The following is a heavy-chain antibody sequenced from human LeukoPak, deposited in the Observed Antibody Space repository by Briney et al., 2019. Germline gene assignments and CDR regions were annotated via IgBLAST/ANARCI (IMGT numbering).Heavy chain of an antibody. V-gene: IGHV3-48*03. CDR3: ARGTHISMVRGPLDS. CDR2: TNSRGNTI. D-gene: IGHD3-10*01. Sequence: GGSLTLSCAASGFSFSSYEMNWVRQAPGMGLEWVSYTNSRGNTIYYADSVEGRFTIARDNAKNSLYLQMNSLRAEDTAVYFCARGTHISMVRGPLDSWGQGTLVTVSS. J-gene: IGHJ4*02. CDR1: GFSFSSYE.